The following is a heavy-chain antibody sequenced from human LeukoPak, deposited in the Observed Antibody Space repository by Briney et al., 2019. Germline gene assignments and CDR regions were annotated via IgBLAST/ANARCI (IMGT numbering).Heavy chain of an antibody. CDR1: GFTFSSYS. V-gene: IGHV3-48*04. Sequence: PGGSLRLSCAASGFTFSSYSMNWVRQAPGKGLEWVSYISSSSSTIYYADSVKGRFTISRDNAKNSLYLQMNSLRAEDTAVYYCARGPSYDFWSGYDLDYWGQGTLVTVSS. CDR3: ARGPSYDFWSGYDLDY. J-gene: IGHJ4*02. CDR2: ISSSSSTI. D-gene: IGHD3-3*01.